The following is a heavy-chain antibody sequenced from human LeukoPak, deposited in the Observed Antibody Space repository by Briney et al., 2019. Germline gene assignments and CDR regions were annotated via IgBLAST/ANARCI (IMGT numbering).Heavy chain of an antibody. D-gene: IGHD2-2*01. CDR1: GSTFSTYA. J-gene: IGHJ6*03. V-gene: IGHV3-23*01. Sequence: SCKTSGSTFSTYAISWVRQAPGKGLEWVSAISGSGGSTHYAESVKGRFTISRDNSKNTLYLQMNSLRAEDTAVYYCAKEFVPAAILSYYYMDVWGRGTTVTVSS. CDR3: AKEFVPAAILSYYYMDV. CDR2: ISGSGGST.